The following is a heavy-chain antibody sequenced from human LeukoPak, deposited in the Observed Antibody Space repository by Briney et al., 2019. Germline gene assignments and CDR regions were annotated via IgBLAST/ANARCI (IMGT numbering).Heavy chain of an antibody. V-gene: IGHV4-59*12. CDR2: IYYSGST. CDR1: GGSISNYY. CDR3: ARAGSSYYDILTGYYTFYYYYYMDV. D-gene: IGHD3-9*01. Sequence: PSETLSLTCTVSGGSISNYYWSWIRQPPGKGLEWIGYIYYSGSTKYNPSLKSRVTISVDTSKNQFSLKLSSVTAADTAVYYCARAGSSYYDILTGYYTFYYYYYMDVWGKGTTVTVSS. J-gene: IGHJ6*03.